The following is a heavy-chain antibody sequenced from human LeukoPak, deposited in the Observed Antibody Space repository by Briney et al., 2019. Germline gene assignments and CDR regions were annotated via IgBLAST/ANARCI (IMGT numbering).Heavy chain of an antibody. D-gene: IGHD3-9*01. Sequence: ASVKVSCKASGYTFTSYGISWVRQAPGQGLEWMGWISAYNGNTNYAQKLQGRVTMTTDTSTSTAYMELRSLRSDDTAVYYCARAYLEDDILTCYYLTGGYYYGMDVWGQGTTVTVSS. V-gene: IGHV1-18*01. J-gene: IGHJ6*02. CDR1: GYTFTSYG. CDR3: ARAYLEDDILTCYYLTGGYYYGMDV. CDR2: ISAYNGNT.